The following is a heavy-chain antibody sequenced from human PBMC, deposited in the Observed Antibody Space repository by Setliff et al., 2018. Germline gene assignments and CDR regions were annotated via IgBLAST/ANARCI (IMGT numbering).Heavy chain of an antibody. D-gene: IGHD2-21*01. CDR2: IYPGNADT. J-gene: IGHJ5*02. V-gene: IGHV5-51*01. CDR3: ARRGERFFNWFDP. Sequence: ISCKGSGYSFTDYWIAWVRQTPGKGLEWMGTIYPGNADTRYSPSFQGQVTISTDTSINTAFLQWNNLKASDTAVYYCARRGERFFNWFDPWGQGTLVTVSS. CDR1: GYSFTDYW.